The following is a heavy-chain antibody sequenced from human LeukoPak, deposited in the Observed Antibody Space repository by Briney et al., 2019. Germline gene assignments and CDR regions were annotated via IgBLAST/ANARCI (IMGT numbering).Heavy chain of an antibody. D-gene: IGHD1-26*01. V-gene: IGHV1-69*02. Sequence: GSLVKVSCKASGGTFSSYTISWVRQAPGQGLEWMGRIIPILGIANYAQKFQGRVTITADKSTSTAYMELSSLRSEDTAVYYCARVTGSPTSRVNYYFDYWGQGTLVTVSS. CDR1: GGTFSSYT. J-gene: IGHJ4*02. CDR2: IIPILGIA. CDR3: ARVTGSPTSRVNYYFDY.